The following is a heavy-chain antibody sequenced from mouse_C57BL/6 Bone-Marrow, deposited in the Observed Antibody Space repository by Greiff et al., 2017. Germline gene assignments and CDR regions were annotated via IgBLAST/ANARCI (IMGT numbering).Heavy chain of an antibody. J-gene: IGHJ3*01. Sequence: EVQLQQSGPELVKPGASVKISCTASGYSFTNYNMNWVKQSNGKSLEWIGVINPTYGTTSYKQKFKGKATLPVDQSSSTAYMQLNSLTSEDSAVYYCARRAGRYSNWFDYWGQATLVTVSA. V-gene: IGHV1-39*01. CDR1: GYSFTNYN. CDR2: INPTYGTT. D-gene: IGHD2-5*01. CDR3: ARRAGRYSNWFDY.